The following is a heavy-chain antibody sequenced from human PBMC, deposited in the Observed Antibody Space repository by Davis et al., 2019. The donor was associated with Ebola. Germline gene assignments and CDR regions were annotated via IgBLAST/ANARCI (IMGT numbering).Heavy chain of an antibody. CDR3: ARRIAARPNWFDP. V-gene: IGHV1-8*01. J-gene: IGHJ5*02. CDR1: GYTFTGYD. D-gene: IGHD6-6*01. CDR2: MNPNSGNT. Sequence: AASVKVSCKASGYTFTGYDINWVRQATGQGLEWMGWMNPNSGNTGYAQKFQGRVTMTRNTSISTAYMELSSLRSEDTAVYYCARRIAARPNWFDPWGQGTLVTVSS.